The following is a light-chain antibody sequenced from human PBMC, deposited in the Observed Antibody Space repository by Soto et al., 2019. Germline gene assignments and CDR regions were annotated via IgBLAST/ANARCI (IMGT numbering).Light chain of an antibody. Sequence: EIVLTQSPDTLSLSPGERATLSCRTSQSVNSNYLAWYQQKPAQAPRLLIYGASSRATGIPDRFSGSGSGTEFTLTISRLEPEDFAVYYCQQYNNWPPATFGQGTKVDIK. V-gene: IGKV3-20*01. CDR3: QQYNNWPPAT. CDR1: QSVNSNY. J-gene: IGKJ1*01. CDR2: GAS.